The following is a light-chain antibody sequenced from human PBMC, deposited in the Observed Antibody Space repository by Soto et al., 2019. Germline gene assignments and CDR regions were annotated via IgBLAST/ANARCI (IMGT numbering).Light chain of an antibody. CDR1: QNVLNNY. CDR2: RAS. Sequence: EVVLTQSPGTLSLSPGGRATLSCRASQNVLNNYLSWYQQKLGQAPRLLIYRASNRATGIPDRFSGSGSGTDFTLAISRLEPEDFAVYFCQQFGTSPFTFGPGTKVDIK. CDR3: QQFGTSPFT. J-gene: IGKJ3*01. V-gene: IGKV3-20*01.